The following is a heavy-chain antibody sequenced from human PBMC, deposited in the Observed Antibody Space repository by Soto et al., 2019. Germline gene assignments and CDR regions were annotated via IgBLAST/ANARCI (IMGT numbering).Heavy chain of an antibody. CDR3: VRRREPEFWTSYIGFLDY. J-gene: IGHJ4*02. CDR1: GCTFVDFS. Sequence: EVQLVASWGGLVKPGGSLRLSCGASGCTFVDFSMIWVRLAPGKGLEWVTSISSGNTYIYYADAVKGRFTISRDNAKNSVYLELNRLRAEDTAVYYCVRRREPEFWTSYIGFLDYWGQGTPVTVSS. CDR2: ISSGNTYI. D-gene: IGHD3-3*01. V-gene: IGHV3-21*01.